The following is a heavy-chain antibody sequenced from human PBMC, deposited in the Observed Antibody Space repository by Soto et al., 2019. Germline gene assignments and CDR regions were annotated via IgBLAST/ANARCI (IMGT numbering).Heavy chain of an antibody. CDR1: VFPLEKYG. J-gene: IGHJ4*02. CDR2: ISFSGDYI. Sequence: GGSLRLSCAVSVFPLEKYGMNLVRQARGKGLEGVSSISFSGDYIYYADSVKGRFTISRDNARNSLYLQMNRLGVDDTALYFCAKAHKSVHGTVDVAFWGLGTQDTVS. CDR3: AKAHKSVHGTVDVAF. D-gene: IGHD4-4*01. V-gene: IGHV3-21*01.